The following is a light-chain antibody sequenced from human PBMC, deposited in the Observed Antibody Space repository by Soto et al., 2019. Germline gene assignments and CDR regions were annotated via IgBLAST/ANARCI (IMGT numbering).Light chain of an antibody. V-gene: IGKV1-27*01. CDR1: QDISNY. J-gene: IGKJ2*01. Sequence: DIQMTQSPSSLSASVGDRVTITCRASQDISNYLAWYQQKPGEVPKLLIYAASTLQKGVQSRFSGGGSGTLFTLTISSLQPDDVATYYCQKYNSAPKTFVRGTRLEIK. CDR2: AAS. CDR3: QKYNSAPKT.